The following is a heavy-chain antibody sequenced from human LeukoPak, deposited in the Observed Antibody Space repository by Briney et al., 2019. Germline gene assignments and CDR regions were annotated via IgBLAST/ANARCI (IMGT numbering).Heavy chain of an antibody. D-gene: IGHD6-19*01. CDR1: GFTFSSYA. CDR2: IFCSGGST. V-gene: IGHV3-23*01. J-gene: IGHJ4*02. CDR3: AKTTTGYSSGRFPGWPVDY. Sequence: GGSLRLSCAASGFTFSSYAMYWVRQAPGKGLEWVSGIFCSGGSTHYADSVKGRFNISRDNSKNTVYLQMNSLRAEDTAVYYCAKTTTGYSSGRFPGWPVDYWGQGTLVTVSS.